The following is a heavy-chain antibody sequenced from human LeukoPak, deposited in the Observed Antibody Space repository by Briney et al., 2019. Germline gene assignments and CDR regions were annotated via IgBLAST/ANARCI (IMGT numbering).Heavy chain of an antibody. V-gene: IGHV4-59*12. CDR1: GGSISSYY. CDR2: IHYSGRT. D-gene: IGHD3-10*01. J-gene: IGHJ6*02. Sequence: PSETLSLACTVSGGSISSYYWSWIRQPPGKGLEWIAYIHYSGRTNYNPSLKSRVTISIDSSKNQFSLELSSVTATDTAVYYCAREAQLTRFGGMDVWGQGTTVTVSS. CDR3: AREAQLTRFGGMDV.